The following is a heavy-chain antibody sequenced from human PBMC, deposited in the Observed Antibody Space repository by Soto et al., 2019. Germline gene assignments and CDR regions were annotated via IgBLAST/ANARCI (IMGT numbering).Heavy chain of an antibody. D-gene: IGHD2-15*01. CDR2: ISSSDNT. Sequence: GGSLRLSCAASGFTFSSYWLHWVRQAPGKGLDWVSLISSSDNTYYADSVKGRFTISRDDSKNTLYLLMNNLRAEDTAVYYCATRIIRGGLDYWGQGTQVTVSS. J-gene: IGHJ4*02. V-gene: IGHV3-66*01. CDR3: ATRIIRGGLDY. CDR1: GFTFSSYW.